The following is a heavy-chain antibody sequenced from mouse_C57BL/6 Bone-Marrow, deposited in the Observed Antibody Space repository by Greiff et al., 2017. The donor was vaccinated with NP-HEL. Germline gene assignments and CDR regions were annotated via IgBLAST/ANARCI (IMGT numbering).Heavy chain of an antibody. CDR1: GYTFTSYW. Sequence: QVQLQQSGAELAKPGASVKLSCKASGYTFTSYWMHWVKQRPGQGLEWIGYINPSSGYTKYNQKFKDKATLTAGKSSSTAYMQLSSLTYEDSAVYYCANYDGYYPWYFDVWGTGTTVTVSS. J-gene: IGHJ1*03. CDR3: ANYDGYYPWYFDV. V-gene: IGHV1-7*01. D-gene: IGHD2-3*01. CDR2: INPSSGYT.